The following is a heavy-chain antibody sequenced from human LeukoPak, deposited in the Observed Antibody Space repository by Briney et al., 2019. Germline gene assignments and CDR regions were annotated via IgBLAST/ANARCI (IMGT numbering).Heavy chain of an antibody. CDR1: GFTFSSYS. D-gene: IGHD3-22*01. CDR3: ARTYFDYYDSSGFDY. V-gene: IGHV3-21*01. Sequence: GGSLRLSCAASGFTFSSYSMNWVRQAPGKGLEWVSSISSSSSYIYYADSVKGRFTISRDNAKNSLYLQMNSLRAEDTAVYYCARTYFDYYDSSGFDYWGQGTLVTVSS. CDR2: ISSSSSYI. J-gene: IGHJ4*02.